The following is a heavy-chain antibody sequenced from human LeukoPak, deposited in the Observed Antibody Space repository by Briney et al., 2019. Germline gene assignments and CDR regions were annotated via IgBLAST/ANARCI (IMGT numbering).Heavy chain of an antibody. D-gene: IGHD6-19*01. J-gene: IGHJ4*02. Sequence: GGSLRLSCAASEFIFSDYAMGWVRQAPGKGLEWVSTIDKTTYPTFYADSVKGRFTISRDNSKNTLYLQMNSLRTEDTAVYFCAKFEGATIPGWFNDYWGQGILVTISS. CDR2: IDKTTYPT. CDR3: AKFEGATIPGWFNDY. CDR1: EFIFSDYA. V-gene: IGHV3-23*05.